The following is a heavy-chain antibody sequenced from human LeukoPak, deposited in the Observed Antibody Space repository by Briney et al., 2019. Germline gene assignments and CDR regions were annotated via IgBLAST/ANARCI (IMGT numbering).Heavy chain of an antibody. CDR3: ARIVVAGYYYFDS. J-gene: IGHJ4*02. CDR2: VSSSGTT. D-gene: IGHD2-15*01. CDR1: GGSISSSNYY. Sequence: SETLSLTCTVSGGSISSSNYYWGWIRQPPGKGLDWIGSVSSSGTTYYNPSLKSRVTISVDTSKNQFSLKLSSVTAADTAVYYCARIVVAGYYYFDSWGQGTLVTVSS. V-gene: IGHV4-39*01.